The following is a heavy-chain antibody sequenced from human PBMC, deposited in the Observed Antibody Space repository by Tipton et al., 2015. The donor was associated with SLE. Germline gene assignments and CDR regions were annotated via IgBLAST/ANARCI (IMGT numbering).Heavy chain of an antibody. Sequence: TLSLTCTVSGGSISSYYWSWIRQPPGKGLEWIGYIYTSGSTNYNPSLKSRVTISVDTSKNQFSLKLSSVTAADTAVYYCARLAIPYWYFDLWGRGTLVTVSS. J-gene: IGHJ2*01. CDR1: GGSISSYY. V-gene: IGHV4-4*09. CDR3: ARLAIPYWYFDL. CDR2: IYTSGST. D-gene: IGHD5-18*01.